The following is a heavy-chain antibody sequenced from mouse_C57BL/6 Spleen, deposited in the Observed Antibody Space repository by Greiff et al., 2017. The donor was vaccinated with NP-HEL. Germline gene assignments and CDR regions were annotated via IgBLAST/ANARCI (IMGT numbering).Heavy chain of an antibody. CDR1: GYTFTTYP. CDR2: FHPYNDDT. Sequence: VQLQQSGAELVKPGASVKMSCKASGYTFTTYPIEWMKQNHGKSLEWIGNFHPYNDDTKYNEKFKGKATLTVEKSSSTVYLELSRLTSDDSAVYYCARRIYYYGSSYGWYAMDYWGQGTSVTVSS. V-gene: IGHV1-47*01. J-gene: IGHJ4*01. D-gene: IGHD1-1*01. CDR3: ARRIYYYGSSYGWYAMDY.